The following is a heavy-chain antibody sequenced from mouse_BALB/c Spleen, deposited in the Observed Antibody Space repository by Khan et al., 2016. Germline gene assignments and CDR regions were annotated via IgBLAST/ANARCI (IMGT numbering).Heavy chain of an antibody. Sequence: DLVKPGASVKLSCKASGYTFTSYWINWIKQRPGQGLEWIGRIAPGSGSTYYNEMFKGKATLTVDTSSSTAYIQLSSLPSEDSAVYFCARRGDGYYFDYWGQGTTLTVSS. V-gene: IGHV1S41*01. CDR3: ARRGDGYYFDY. CDR1: GYTFTSYW. CDR2: IAPGSGST. D-gene: IGHD1-2*01. J-gene: IGHJ2*01.